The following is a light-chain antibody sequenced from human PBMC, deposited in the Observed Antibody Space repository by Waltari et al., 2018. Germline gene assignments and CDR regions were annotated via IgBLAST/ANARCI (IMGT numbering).Light chain of an antibody. Sequence: DIQMNQSPSTLSASVGDRVTITCRASQSISTWLAWYQQKPGKAPKLLIYNASNLESGVPSRFSGSGSATEFTLTISSLQPDDFASYYCQTYNSFSPWTFGQGTKVEIK. J-gene: IGKJ1*01. V-gene: IGKV1-5*03. CDR1: QSISTW. CDR3: QTYNSFSPWT. CDR2: NAS.